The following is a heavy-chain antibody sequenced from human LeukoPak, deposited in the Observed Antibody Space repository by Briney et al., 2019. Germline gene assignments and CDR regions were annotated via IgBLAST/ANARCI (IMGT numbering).Heavy chain of an antibody. V-gene: IGHV3-33*01. CDR2: IWYDGRNT. D-gene: IGHD6-13*01. CDR1: GFIFSSYG. J-gene: IGHJ4*02. Sequence: PGESLKISCETSGFIFSSYGMHWVRQAPGKGLEWVVVIWYDGRNTNYGDSVKGRFTISRDNSKNTVYLQVNSLRDEDTAVYYCARDLEAANTYYFDYWGQGTMVTVSS. CDR3: ARDLEAANTYYFDY.